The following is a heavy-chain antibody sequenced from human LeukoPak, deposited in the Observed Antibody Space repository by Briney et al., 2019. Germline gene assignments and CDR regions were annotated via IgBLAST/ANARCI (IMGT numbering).Heavy chain of an antibody. CDR3: ARDRARRWLTFDY. CDR1: GGSISSGGYF. J-gene: IGHJ4*02. V-gene: IGHV4-31*03. D-gene: IGHD5-12*01. CDR2: IYYSGST. Sequence: SETLSLTCTVSGGSISSGGYFWSWIRQHPGKGLEWIGNIYYSGSTYYSPSLKSRLTISVNTSNNQFTLKLNSVTAADTAVYYCARDRARRWLTFDYWGQGILVTVSS.